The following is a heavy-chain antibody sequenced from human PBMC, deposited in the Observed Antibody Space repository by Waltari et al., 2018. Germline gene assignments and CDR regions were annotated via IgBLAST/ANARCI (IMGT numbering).Heavy chain of an antibody. Sequence: QVQLVQSGTEVKKPGASVRGSCQDSGYTFTDNHLHWVRQTPGQGFEWMGWINPKNGDTSYAQNFLGRVTMTRDTSINTAYMDLSGLRSDDAAVFYCARDPGPIVGAPDFWGQGTLVTVSS. CDR2: INPKNGDT. CDR1: GYTFTDNH. J-gene: IGHJ4*02. V-gene: IGHV1-2*02. D-gene: IGHD1-26*01. CDR3: ARDPGPIVGAPDF.